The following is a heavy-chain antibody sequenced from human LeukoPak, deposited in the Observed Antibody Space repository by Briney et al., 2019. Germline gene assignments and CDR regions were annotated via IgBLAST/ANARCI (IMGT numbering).Heavy chain of an antibody. V-gene: IGHV4-31*03. D-gene: IGHD6-13*01. Sequence: SETLSLTCTVSGGSISSGGYYWSWIRQHPGKGLEWIGYIYYSGSTYYNPSLKSRVTISVDTSKNQFSLKLSSVTAADTAVYYCARERSRAGHFDYWGQGTLVTDSS. J-gene: IGHJ4*02. CDR3: ARERSRAGHFDY. CDR1: GGSISSGGYY. CDR2: IYYSGST.